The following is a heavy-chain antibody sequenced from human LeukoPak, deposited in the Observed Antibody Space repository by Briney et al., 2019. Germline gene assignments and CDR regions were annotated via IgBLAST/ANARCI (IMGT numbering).Heavy chain of an antibody. Sequence: GGSLRLSCAASGFTFSSYAMSWVRQAPGKGLEWVSAISGSGGSTYYADSVKGRFTISRDNSKNTLYLQMNSLRAEDTAVYYCAGDASITMIVAAFDPWGQGTLVTVSS. CDR1: GFTFSSYA. D-gene: IGHD3-22*01. CDR3: AGDASITMIVAAFDP. V-gene: IGHV3-23*01. J-gene: IGHJ5*02. CDR2: ISGSGGST.